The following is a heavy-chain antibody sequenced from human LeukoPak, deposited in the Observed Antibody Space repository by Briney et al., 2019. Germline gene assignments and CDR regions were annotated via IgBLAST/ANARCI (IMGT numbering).Heavy chain of an antibody. J-gene: IGHJ3*02. Sequence: SETLSLTCTVSVGSISSHLWSWIRQPPGKGLEWIGYIYYSGSTNYNPSLKSRVTISVDTSKNQFSLKLSSVTAADTAVYYCVSAYYYDSSGYFPPAFDIWGQGTMVTVSS. D-gene: IGHD3-22*01. V-gene: IGHV4-59*08. CDR1: VGSISSHL. CDR3: VSAYYYDSSGYFPPAFDI. CDR2: IYYSGST.